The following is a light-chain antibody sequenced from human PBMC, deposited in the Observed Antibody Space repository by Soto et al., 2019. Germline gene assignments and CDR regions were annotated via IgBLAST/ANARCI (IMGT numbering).Light chain of an antibody. CDR2: DAS. CDR1: QSVSSY. CDR3: QQRSNWPSIT. Sequence: EIVLTQSPATLSLSPGERATLSCRASQSVSSYLAWYQQKPGQAPRLLIYDASNRATGIPARFSGSGSGTDFTLTISSLEPEDFAVYYCQQRSNWPSITFG. J-gene: IGKJ5*01. V-gene: IGKV3-11*01.